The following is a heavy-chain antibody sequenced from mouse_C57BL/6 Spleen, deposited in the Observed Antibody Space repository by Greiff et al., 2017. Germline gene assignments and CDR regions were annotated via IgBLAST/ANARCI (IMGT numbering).Heavy chain of an antibody. V-gene: IGHV1-56*01. D-gene: IGHD1-1*01. CDR3: AGTTVVDYAMDY. J-gene: IGHJ4*01. Sequence: VQLQQSGPELVRPGASVKISCKAPGYTFPSHWMQWVRQRPGQGLEWIGEIFPGSGSTYYNEKFKGKATLTVDTSSSTAYMQLSSLTSEDSAVYFCAGTTVVDYAMDYWGQGTSVTVSS. CDR1: GYTFPSHW. CDR2: IFPGSGST.